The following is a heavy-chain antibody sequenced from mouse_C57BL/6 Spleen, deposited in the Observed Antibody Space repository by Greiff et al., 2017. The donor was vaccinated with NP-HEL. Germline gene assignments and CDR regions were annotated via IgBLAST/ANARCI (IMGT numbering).Heavy chain of an antibody. D-gene: IGHD1-1*01. CDR1: GYTFTSYG. J-gene: IGHJ2*01. CDR3: ARSPITTVVATEAMDY. Sequence: VQLQQSGAELARPGASVKLSCKASGYTFTSYGISWVKQRTGQGLEWIGEIYPRSGNTYYNEKFKGKATLTADKSSSTAYMELRSLTSEDSAVYFCARSPITTVVATEAMDYWGQGTTLTVSS. CDR2: IYPRSGNT. V-gene: IGHV1-81*01.